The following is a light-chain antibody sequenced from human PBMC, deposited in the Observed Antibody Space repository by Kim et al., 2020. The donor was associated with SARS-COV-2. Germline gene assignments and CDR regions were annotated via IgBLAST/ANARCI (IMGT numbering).Light chain of an antibody. Sequence: EIVLTQPPATLSLSPGERATLSCRASQSVDIYLAWYQQKPGQAPRLLIYDASNRATGIPARFTGSGSGTDFSLTISSLEPEDFAVYFCQQRNTWPLTFGGGTKLDIK. J-gene: IGKJ4*01. V-gene: IGKV3-11*01. CDR1: QSVDIY. CDR3: QQRNTWPLT. CDR2: DAS.